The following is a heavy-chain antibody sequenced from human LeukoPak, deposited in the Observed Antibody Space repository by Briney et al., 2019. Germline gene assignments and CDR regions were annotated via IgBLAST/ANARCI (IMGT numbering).Heavy chain of an antibody. CDR2: IYYNGNT. J-gene: IGHJ4*02. CDR1: GGSVSSETYY. D-gene: IGHD6-19*01. Sequence: KPSETLSLTCTVSGGSVSSETYYWSWIRQPPGKGLEWIGYIYYNGNTNYNSSLKSRVTISVDTSKNQFSLKLSSVTAADTAVYYCARSSRSGWSGDYWGQGTLVTVSS. V-gene: IGHV4-61*01. CDR3: ARSSRSGWSGDY.